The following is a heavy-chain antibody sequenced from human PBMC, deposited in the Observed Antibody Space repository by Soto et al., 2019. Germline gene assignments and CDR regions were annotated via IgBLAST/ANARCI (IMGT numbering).Heavy chain of an antibody. CDR1: GYTFNRYY. V-gene: IGHV1-2*02. CDR2: ISPHTGGT. CDR3: ARACQMVINPYYYPMDV. D-gene: IGHD3-22*01. J-gene: IGHJ6*02. Sequence: ASVKVSCKASGYTFNRYYMHWVRQAPGPGLEWMGWISPHTGGTTYAQKFQGRVTMTRYTSVSTAFMELSRLGSDDTAVYYCARACQMVINPYYYPMDVWGQGTTVTVSS.